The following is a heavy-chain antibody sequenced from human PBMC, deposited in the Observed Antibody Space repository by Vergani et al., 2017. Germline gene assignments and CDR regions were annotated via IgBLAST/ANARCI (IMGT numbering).Heavy chain of an antibody. CDR3: AKNPXISTTRNYYAMDV. CDR2: ISPGASTV. Sequence: LVESGGGSVKPGGSLRLSCAASGFTFSNHYMSWIRQAPGKGLEWVSHISPGASTVSYTDSVTGRFTVSRDNNNNSLTLDMTTLRVEDTAVYYCAKNPXISTTRNYYAMDVWGQGTTVTVSS. J-gene: IGHJ6*02. D-gene: IGHD1-26*01. V-gene: IGHV3-11*04. CDR1: GFTFSNHY.